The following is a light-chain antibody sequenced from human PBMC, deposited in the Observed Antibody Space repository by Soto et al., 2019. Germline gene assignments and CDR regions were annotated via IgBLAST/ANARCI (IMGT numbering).Light chain of an antibody. CDR3: QHYDTYPYT. V-gene: IGKV1-5*03. CDR2: KAS. Sequence: DIQMTQFPSTLSASVGDRVTITCRASQSISSWLAWYQQKPGKAPKLLIYKASILESGVPSTFSGSGSGTEFTLTISGLQPDDFATYYCQHYDTYPYTLGQGTKLEIK. J-gene: IGKJ2*01. CDR1: QSISSW.